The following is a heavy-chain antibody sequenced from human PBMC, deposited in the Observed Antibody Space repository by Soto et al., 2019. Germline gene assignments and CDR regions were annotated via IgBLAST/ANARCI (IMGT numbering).Heavy chain of an antibody. CDR2: IYHSGSA. D-gene: IGHD3-10*01. CDR1: GGSISSGGYS. CDR3: ARQAVQRSSASADY. J-gene: IGHJ4*02. V-gene: IGHV4-30-2*03. Sequence: PSETLSLTCAVSGGSISSGGYSWSWIRQPPGKGLEWIACIYHSGSAYYNPSLKSRVTISVDTSKNQFSLNLTSVTAADTAVYYCARQAVQRSSASADYWGQGTLVTVSS.